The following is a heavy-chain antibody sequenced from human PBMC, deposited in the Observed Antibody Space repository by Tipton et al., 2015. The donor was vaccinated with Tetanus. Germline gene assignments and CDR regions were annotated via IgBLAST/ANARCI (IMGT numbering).Heavy chain of an antibody. CDR1: GFTFSSYA. CDR3: AKMGPGRVIQIWFFDY. V-gene: IGHV3-23*01. CDR2: ISGSGGST. J-gene: IGHJ4*02. D-gene: IGHD5-18*01. Sequence: SLRLSCAASGFTFSSYAMTWVRQAPGKGLEWVSAISGSGGSTYYADSVKGRFTISRDNSKNTLYLQMNSLRAEDTAVYYCAKMGPGRVIQIWFFDYWGQGALVTVSS.